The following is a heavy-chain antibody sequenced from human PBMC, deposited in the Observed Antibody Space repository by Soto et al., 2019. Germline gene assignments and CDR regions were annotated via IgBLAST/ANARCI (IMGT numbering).Heavy chain of an antibody. D-gene: IGHD3-22*01. CDR1: GYAFTSYY. CDR3: ARDPGYYDSSGYQDY. V-gene: IGHV1-46*01. CDR2: INPSGGST. J-gene: IGHJ4*02. Sequence: GASVKVSCKASGYAFTSYYMHWVRQAPGQGREWMGIINPSGGSTSYAQKFQGRVTMTRDTSTSTVYMELSSLRSEDAAVYYCARDPGYYDSSGYQDYWGQGTLVTVSS.